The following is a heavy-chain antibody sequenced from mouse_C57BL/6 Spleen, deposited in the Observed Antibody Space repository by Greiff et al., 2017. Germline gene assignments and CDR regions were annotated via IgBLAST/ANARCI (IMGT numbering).Heavy chain of an antibody. D-gene: IGHD1-1*01. CDR3: AREGDYYGSSRWYFDV. CDR1: GFTFSSYA. CDR2: ISDGGSYT. Sequence: EVKLVESGGGLVKPGGSLKLSCAASGFTFSSYAMSWVRQTPEKRLEWVATISDGGSYTYYPDNVKGRFTISRDNAKNNLYLQMSHLKSEDTAMYYCAREGDYYGSSRWYFDVWGTGTTVTVSS. J-gene: IGHJ1*03. V-gene: IGHV5-4*01.